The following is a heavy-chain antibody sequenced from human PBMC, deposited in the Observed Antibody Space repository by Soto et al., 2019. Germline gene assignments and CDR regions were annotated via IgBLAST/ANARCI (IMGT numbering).Heavy chain of an antibody. D-gene: IGHD2-8*01. CDR1: GFTFSSYA. Sequence: GGSLRLSCAASGFTFSSYAMHWVRQAPGKGLEWVAVISYDGSNKYYADSVKGRFTISRDNSKNTLYLQMNSLRAEDTAVYYCARVYAGLGNFDYWGQGTLVTVSS. V-gene: IGHV3-30-3*01. CDR3: ARVYAGLGNFDY. J-gene: IGHJ4*02. CDR2: ISYDGSNK.